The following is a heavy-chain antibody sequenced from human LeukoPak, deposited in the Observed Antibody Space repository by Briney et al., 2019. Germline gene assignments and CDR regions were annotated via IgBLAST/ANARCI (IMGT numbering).Heavy chain of an antibody. CDR1: GFTFSSYS. CDR3: AREDTALVTLDY. CDR2: ISSSSSYI. D-gene: IGHD5-18*01. J-gene: IGHJ4*02. V-gene: IGHV3-21*01. Sequence: GGSLILSCAASGFTFSSYSMNWVRQAPGKGLEWVSSISSSSSYIYYADSVKGRFTISRDNANYSLYLQMNSLRAEDTAVYYCAREDTALVTLDYWGQGTLVTVSS.